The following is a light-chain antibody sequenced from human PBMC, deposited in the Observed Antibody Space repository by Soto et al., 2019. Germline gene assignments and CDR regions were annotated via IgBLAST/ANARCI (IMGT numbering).Light chain of an antibody. V-gene: IGKV3-15*01. J-gene: IGKJ5*01. Sequence: ETVMTQSPATLSLSPGERATLSCRASQSVSDKLAWYQQKPGQAPRLLIYGTSVRATGIPARFSGSGSGTEFTLTISSLQAKDFAVYYCQQYNNWPPITFGQGTRLEIK. CDR3: QQYNNWPPIT. CDR1: QSVSDK. CDR2: GTS.